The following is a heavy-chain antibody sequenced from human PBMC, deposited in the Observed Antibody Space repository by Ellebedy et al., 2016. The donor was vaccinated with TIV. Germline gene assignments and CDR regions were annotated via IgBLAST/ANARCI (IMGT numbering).Heavy chain of an antibody. CDR1: GFTFSSYS. J-gene: IGHJ4*02. V-gene: IGHV3-48*01. Sequence: GESLKISXAASGFTFSSYSMNWVRQAPGKGLEWVSYISSSSSTIYYADSVKGRFTISRDNAKNSLYLQMNSLRAEDTAVYYCARYGDSSSWYAEGFDYWGQGTLVTVSS. CDR2: ISSSSSTI. D-gene: IGHD6-13*01. CDR3: ARYGDSSSWYAEGFDY.